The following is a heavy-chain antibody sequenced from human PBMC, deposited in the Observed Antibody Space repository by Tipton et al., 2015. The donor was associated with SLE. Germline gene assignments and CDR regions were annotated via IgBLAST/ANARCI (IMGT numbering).Heavy chain of an antibody. D-gene: IGHD6-19*01. V-gene: IGHV4-39*07. CDR2: VYYSGYT. CDR1: GGSIRSSNYY. Sequence: TLSLTCTVSGGSIRSSNYYWGWIRQPPGKGLEWIGSVYYSGYTYYNPSLKSRVTISVDTSKNQFSLKLSSVTAADTAVYYCARGAGDSPGAFDIWGQGTMVTVSS. J-gene: IGHJ3*02. CDR3: ARGAGDSPGAFDI.